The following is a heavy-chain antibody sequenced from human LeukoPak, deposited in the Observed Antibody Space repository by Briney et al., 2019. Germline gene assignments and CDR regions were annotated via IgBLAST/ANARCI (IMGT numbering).Heavy chain of an antibody. CDR1: GFTFSSYA. CDR3: AKDLYHSIIPLYSSGWYGFDY. V-gene: IGHV3-23*01. Sequence: GGSLRLSCAASGFTFSSYAMSWVRQAPGKGLEWVSAISGSGGSTYYADSVKGRFTISRDNSKNTLYLQLNSLRAEDTAVYYCAKDLYHSIIPLYSSGWYGFDYWGQGTLVTVSS. J-gene: IGHJ4*02. D-gene: IGHD6-19*01. CDR2: ISGSGGST.